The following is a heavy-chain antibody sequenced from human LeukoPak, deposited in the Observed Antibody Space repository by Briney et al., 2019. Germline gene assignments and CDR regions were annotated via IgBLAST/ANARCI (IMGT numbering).Heavy chain of an antibody. Sequence: SETLSLTCAVYGGSFSGYYWSWIRQPPGKGLEWIGEINHSGSTNYNPSLKSRVTISVDTSKNQFSLKLSSVTAADTAVYYCARGGDYDILTGYYPVGNFDYWGQGTLVTVSS. CDR3: ARGGDYDILTGYYPVGNFDY. V-gene: IGHV4-34*01. CDR1: GGSFSGYY. CDR2: INHSGST. J-gene: IGHJ4*02. D-gene: IGHD3-9*01.